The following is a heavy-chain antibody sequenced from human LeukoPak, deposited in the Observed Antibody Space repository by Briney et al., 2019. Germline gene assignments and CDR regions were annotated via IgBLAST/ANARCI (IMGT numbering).Heavy chain of an antibody. J-gene: IGHJ6*02. CDR1: GFTFSSYA. D-gene: IGHD2-15*01. V-gene: IGHV3-23*01. CDR3: ARVGGGNYYYYGMDV. CDR2: ISGSGDRT. Sequence: PGGSLRLSCAASGFTFSSYAMAWVRQAPGKGLEWVSTISGSGDRTHYPDSVKGRFTISRDNSKSTLYLQLNSPRVEDTAVYYCARVGGGNYYYYGMDVWGQGTTVTVSS.